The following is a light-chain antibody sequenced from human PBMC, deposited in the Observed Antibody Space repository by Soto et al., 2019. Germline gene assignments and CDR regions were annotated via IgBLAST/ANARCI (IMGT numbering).Light chain of an antibody. CDR1: QSVRNY. CDR3: HQRINWPPIT. CDR2: DAS. Sequence: EIVLTQSPATLSLSPGERATLSCRASQSVRNYLAWYQQKPGQAPRLLIYDASNRATGIPARFSGSGSGTDFTLTISSLEPEDFVVYYCHQRINWPPITFGQGTRLEIK. J-gene: IGKJ5*01. V-gene: IGKV3-11*01.